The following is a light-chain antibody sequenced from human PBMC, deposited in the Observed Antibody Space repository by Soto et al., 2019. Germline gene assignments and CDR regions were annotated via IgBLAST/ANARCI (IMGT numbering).Light chain of an antibody. J-gene: IGKJ1*01. CDR1: QSVSSN. Sequence: EIVMTQSPATLSVSPGERATLSCRASQSVSSNLAWYQQKPGQAPRLLIYGASTRATGIPARFSGSGSVTEFTLTISSLQSEDFAVYYYQQYNNWPPRAWTFGQGTKVEIK. V-gene: IGKV3-15*01. CDR3: QQYNNWPPRAWT. CDR2: GAS.